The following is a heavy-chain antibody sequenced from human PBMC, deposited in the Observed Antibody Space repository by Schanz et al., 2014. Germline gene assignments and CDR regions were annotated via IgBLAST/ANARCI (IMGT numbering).Heavy chain of an antibody. D-gene: IGHD5-12*01. V-gene: IGHV3-23*04. Sequence: EVQLVESGGGLVKPGGSLRLSCATSGLTFTSAWMSWVRQAPGKGLEWVSSISSGGGSTYYADSVKGRFTISRDNAENTLFLQMNSLRAEDTAVYYCARKVVATIGGYYDNWGQGTLVIVSS. CDR3: ARKVVATIGGYYDN. CDR2: ISSGGGST. CDR1: GLTFTSAW. J-gene: IGHJ4*02.